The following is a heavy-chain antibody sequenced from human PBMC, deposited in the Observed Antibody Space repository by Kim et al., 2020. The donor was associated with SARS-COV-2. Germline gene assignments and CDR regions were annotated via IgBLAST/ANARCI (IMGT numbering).Heavy chain of an antibody. V-gene: IGHV7-4-1*01. CDR3: ARGHGSSHWYFFDF. CDR2: IDTSNGDP. CDR1: GYSFTNYT. D-gene: IGHD3-3*01. Sequence: ASVKVSCRTSGYSFTNYTMSWVRQAPGQGLEWMGWIDTSNGDPSYAQAFTGHFVFSMDTSVNTAYLQIHNLKADDTGLYFCARGHGSSHWYFFDFWGQGSLVTVSS. J-gene: IGHJ4*02.